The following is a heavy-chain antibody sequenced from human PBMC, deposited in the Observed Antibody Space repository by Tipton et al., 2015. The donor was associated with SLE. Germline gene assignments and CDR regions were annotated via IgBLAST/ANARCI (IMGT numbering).Heavy chain of an antibody. D-gene: IGHD6-6*01. Sequence: TLSLTCTVSGGSISSYYWSWIRQPPGKGLEWIGYIYYSGSTNYNPSLKSRVTISVDTSTNQFSLKLSSVTAADTAVYYCARDRGIAARGVFDYWGQGTLVTVSS. CDR3: ARDRGIAARGVFDY. V-gene: IGHV4-59*01. J-gene: IGHJ4*02. CDR1: GGSISSYY. CDR2: IYYSGST.